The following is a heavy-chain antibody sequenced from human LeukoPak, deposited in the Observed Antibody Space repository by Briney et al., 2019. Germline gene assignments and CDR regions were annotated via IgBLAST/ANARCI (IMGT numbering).Heavy chain of an antibody. V-gene: IGHV4-30-2*01. D-gene: IGHD2-2*02. J-gene: IGHJ5*02. Sequence: SQTLSLTCAVSGGSISSGGYSWSWIRQPPGKGLEWIGYIYHSGSTYYNPSLKSRVTISVDRSKNQFSLKLSSVTAADTAVYYCAGGLGYCSSTSCYTGWFDPWGQGTLVTVSS. CDR3: AGGLGYCSSTSCYTGWFDP. CDR2: IYHSGST. CDR1: GGSISSGGYS.